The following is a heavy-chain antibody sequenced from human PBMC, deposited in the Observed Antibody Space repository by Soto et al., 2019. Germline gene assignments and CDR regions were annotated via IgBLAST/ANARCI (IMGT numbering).Heavy chain of an antibody. CDR1: GHSSTHNG. Sequence: ASVKVSCKASGHSSTHNGISWVRRAPGQGLEWMGWININRGDVNHAPKFQGRVTLTTDTSTTTAYMELRSLRLDETAVYFCATEEMNRGRFDFWGHGTLVTVSS. J-gene: IGHJ4*01. V-gene: IGHV1-18*01. CDR2: ININRGDV. CDR3: ATEEMNRGRFDF.